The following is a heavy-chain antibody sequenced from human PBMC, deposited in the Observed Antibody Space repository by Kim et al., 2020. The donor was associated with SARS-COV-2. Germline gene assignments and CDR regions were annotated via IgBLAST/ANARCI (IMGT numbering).Heavy chain of an antibody. V-gene: IGHV3-64*01. CDR1: GFTLSSYA. D-gene: IGHD2-2*01. Sequence: GGSLRLSCAASGFTLSSYAMHWVRQAPGKGLEYVSAISSNGGSTYYANSVKGRFTISRDNSKNTLYLQMGSLRAEDMAVYYCARSTGYCTSTSCSRYYYGMDVWGQGTTVTVSS. CDR3: ARSTGYCTSTSCSRYYYGMDV. J-gene: IGHJ6*02. CDR2: ISSNGGST.